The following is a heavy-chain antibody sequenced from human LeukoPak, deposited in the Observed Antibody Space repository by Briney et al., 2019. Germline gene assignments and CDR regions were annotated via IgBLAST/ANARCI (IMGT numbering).Heavy chain of an antibody. Sequence: GGSLRLSCAASGFTFSSYAMSWVRQAPGRGLEWVSAISGSGGSTYYADSVKGRFTISRDNSKNTLYLQMNSLRAEDTAVYYCAKPLWFGGDFDYWGQGTLVTVSS. J-gene: IGHJ4*02. CDR2: ISGSGGST. V-gene: IGHV3-23*01. CDR1: GFTFSSYA. D-gene: IGHD3-10*01. CDR3: AKPLWFGGDFDY.